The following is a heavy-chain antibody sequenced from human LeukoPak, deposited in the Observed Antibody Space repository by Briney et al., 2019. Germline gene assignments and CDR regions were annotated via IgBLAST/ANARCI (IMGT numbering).Heavy chain of an antibody. CDR3: TRGFGLGEDYYYMDV. J-gene: IGHJ6*03. Sequence: PGGSLSLSCTASGFTFGDYAMSWVRQAPGKGLEWVGFIRSKAYGGTTEYAASVKGRFTISRDDSKSIAYLQMNSLKTEDTAVYYCTRGFGLGEDYYYMDVWGKGTTVTVSS. D-gene: IGHD3/OR15-3a*01. CDR1: GFTFGDYA. V-gene: IGHV3-49*04. CDR2: IRSKAYGGTT.